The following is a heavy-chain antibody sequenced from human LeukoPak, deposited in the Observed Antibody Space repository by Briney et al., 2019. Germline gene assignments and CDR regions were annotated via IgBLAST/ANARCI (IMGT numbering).Heavy chain of an antibody. Sequence: GGSLRLSRAASGFTFRNYWMSWVRQAPGTGLEWVANIKQDGSDRNYVTSVRGRFTISRDNAESSLYLRMNSLRAEDTAVYYCVRNLAVAGTCFDSWGQGTLVTVSS. CDR1: GFTFRNYW. CDR2: IKQDGSDR. D-gene: IGHD6-19*01. J-gene: IGHJ4*02. V-gene: IGHV3-7*03. CDR3: VRNLAVAGTCFDS.